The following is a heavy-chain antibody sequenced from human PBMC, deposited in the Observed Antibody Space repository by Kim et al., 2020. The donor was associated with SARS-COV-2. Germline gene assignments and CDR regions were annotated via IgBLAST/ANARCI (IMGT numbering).Heavy chain of an antibody. J-gene: IGHJ3*02. CDR3: ARDIDWGIAFDI. D-gene: IGHD3-9*01. CDR2: IKQDGSEK. Sequence: GGSLRLSCAASGFTFSSYWMTWVRQAPGKGLEWVANIKQDGSEKYYVDSVKGRFTISRDNAKNSLYLQMNSLRADDTAVYNCARDIDWGIAFDIWGQETMVTVSS. CDR1: GFTFSSYW. V-gene: IGHV3-7*01.